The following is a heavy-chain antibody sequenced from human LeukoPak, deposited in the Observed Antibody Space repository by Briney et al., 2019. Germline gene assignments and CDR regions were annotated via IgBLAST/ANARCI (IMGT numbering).Heavy chain of an antibody. D-gene: IGHD1-26*01. CDR1: GGSISSYY. V-gene: IGHV4-59*01. Sequence: SETLSLTCTVSGGSISSYYWSWIRQPPRKGLEWIGYIYYSGSTNYNPSLKSRVTISVDTSKNQFSLKLSSVTAADTAVYYCAVNLGGGANFDYWGQGTLVTVSS. CDR2: IYYSGST. J-gene: IGHJ4*02. CDR3: AVNLGGGANFDY.